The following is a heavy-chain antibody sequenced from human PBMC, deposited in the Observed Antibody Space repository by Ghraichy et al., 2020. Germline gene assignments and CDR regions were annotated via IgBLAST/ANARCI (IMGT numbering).Heavy chain of an antibody. J-gene: IGHJ3*01. D-gene: IGHD1-14*01. V-gene: IGHV3-15*05. CDR3: TTYNQKDAFDV. Sequence: GGSLRLSCAAPGITFSNVWMSWVRQAPGKGLEWVGRIKTTGTTDYDAPVKGRFTISRDDSKKILYLQMNSLKTEDTAAYYCTTYNQKDAFDVWDQGTVFTSSS. CDR2: IKTTGTT. CDR1: GITFSNVW.